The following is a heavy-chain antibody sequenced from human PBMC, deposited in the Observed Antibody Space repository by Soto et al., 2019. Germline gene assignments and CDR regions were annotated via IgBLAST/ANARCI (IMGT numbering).Heavy chain of an antibody. V-gene: IGHV4-34*01. Sequence: QVQLQQWGAGLLKPSETLSLTCAVYGGSFSGYYWSWIRQPPGKGLEWIGEINHSGSTNYNPSLKSRVTISVDTSKNQFSLKLSSVTAADTAGYYCARGSYCGGDCYRDHDNWFDPWGQGTLVTVSS. CDR3: ARGSYCGGDCYRDHDNWFDP. J-gene: IGHJ5*02. CDR2: INHSGST. D-gene: IGHD2-21*02. CDR1: GGSFSGYY.